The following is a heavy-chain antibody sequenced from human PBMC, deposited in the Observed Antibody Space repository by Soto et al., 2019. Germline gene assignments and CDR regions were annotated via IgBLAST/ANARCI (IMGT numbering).Heavy chain of an antibody. D-gene: IGHD3-22*01. J-gene: IGHJ4*02. CDR3: ASERFDSSGIY. Sequence: QVQLVESGGGVVQPGRSLRLSCAASGFTFSSYGMHWVRQAPGKGLEWVAVIWYDGSNKYYADSVKGRFTISRDNSKNTLYLQMNSLRDEDRAVYYCASERFDSSGIYWGQGTLVTVSS. CDR1: GFTFSSYG. V-gene: IGHV3-33*01. CDR2: IWYDGSNK.